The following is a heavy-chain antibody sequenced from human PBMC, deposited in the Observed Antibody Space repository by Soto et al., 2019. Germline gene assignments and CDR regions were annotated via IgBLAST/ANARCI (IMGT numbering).Heavy chain of an antibody. V-gene: IGHV3-33*01. CDR3: ARHIKIGKWFDP. CDR1: GFTFSSYG. J-gene: IGHJ5*02. CDR2: IWYDGSNK. D-gene: IGHD2-21*01. Sequence: GGSLRLSCAASGFTFSSYGMHWVRQAPGKGLEWVAVIWYDGSNKYYADSVKGRFTTSRDNSKNTLYLQMNSLRAEDTAVYYCARHIKIGKWFDPWGQGTLVTVSS.